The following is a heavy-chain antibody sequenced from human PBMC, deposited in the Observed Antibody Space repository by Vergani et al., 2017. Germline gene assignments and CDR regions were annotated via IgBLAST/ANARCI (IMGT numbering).Heavy chain of an antibody. D-gene: IGHD3-9*01. CDR3: AKQYFVSSNYLFDY. V-gene: IGHV3-15*01. Sequence: EVQPVESGGGLVKPGGSLRLSCTTSGFTFSSAWMSWVRQAPGKGREWVGRIRPKTDGETTDYAAPVKGRFTISRDNSKNMLFLQMNNLRTEDTAIYYCAKQYFVSSNYLFDYWGKGTLVTVSS. CDR1: GFTFSSAW. CDR2: IRPKTDGETT. J-gene: IGHJ4*02.